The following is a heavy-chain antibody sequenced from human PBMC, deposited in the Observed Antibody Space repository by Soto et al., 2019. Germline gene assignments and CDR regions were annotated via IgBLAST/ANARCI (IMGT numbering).Heavy chain of an antibody. CDR1: GYTFTSYD. V-gene: IGHV1-8*01. Sequence: ASVKVSCKASGYTFTSYDINWVRQATGQGLEWMGWMNPNSGNTGYAQKFQGRVTMTRNTSISTAYMELSSLRSEDTAVHYCARGRVGATNWNWFDPWGQGTLVTVSS. D-gene: IGHD1-26*01. CDR2: MNPNSGNT. J-gene: IGHJ5*02. CDR3: ARGRVGATNWNWFDP.